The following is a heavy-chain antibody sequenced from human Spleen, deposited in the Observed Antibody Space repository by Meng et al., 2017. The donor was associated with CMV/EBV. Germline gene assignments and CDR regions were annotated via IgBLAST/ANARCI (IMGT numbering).Heavy chain of an antibody. CDR1: GFSFSSYG. Sequence: GESLKISCAASGFSFSSYGMNWVRQAPGKGLEWVAFVWNDGSNMFYSDSVKGRFTISRDNTNNPLYLQMTSLRAEDTAVYYGARDGFKWQRSGYPFNSWGQGTLVTVSS. CDR3: ARDGFKWQRSGYPFNS. J-gene: IGHJ5*02. D-gene: IGHD5-12*01. CDR2: VWNDGSNM. V-gene: IGHV3-33*01.